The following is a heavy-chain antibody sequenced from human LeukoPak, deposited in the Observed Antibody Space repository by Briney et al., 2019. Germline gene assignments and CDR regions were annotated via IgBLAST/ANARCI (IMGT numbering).Heavy chain of an antibody. CDR3: ARVPVIGVAGRGIYYYYYMDV. CDR2: ISSSSSYI. CDR1: GFTFSSYS. D-gene: IGHD6-19*01. Sequence: KPGGSLRLSCAASGFTFSSYSMNWVRQAPGKGLEWVSSISSSSSYIYYADSVKGRFTISRDNAKNSLYLQMNSLRAEDTAVYYCARVPVIGVAGRGIYYYYYMDVWGKGTTVPVSS. V-gene: IGHV3-21*01. J-gene: IGHJ6*03.